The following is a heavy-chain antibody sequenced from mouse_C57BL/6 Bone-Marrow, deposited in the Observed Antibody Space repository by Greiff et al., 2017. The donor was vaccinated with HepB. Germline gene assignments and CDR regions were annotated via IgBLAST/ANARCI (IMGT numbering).Heavy chain of an antibody. D-gene: IGHD2-5*01. CDR3: ASYSNYYAMDY. V-gene: IGHV5-15*01. J-gene: IGHJ4*01. CDR2: ISNLAYSI. CDR1: GFTFSDYG. Sequence: EVMLVESGGGLVQPGGSLKLSCAASGFTFSDYGMAWVRQAPRKGPEWVAFISNLAYSIYYADTVTGRFTISRENAKNTLYLEMSSLRSEDTAMYYCASYSNYYAMDYGGQGTSVTVSS.